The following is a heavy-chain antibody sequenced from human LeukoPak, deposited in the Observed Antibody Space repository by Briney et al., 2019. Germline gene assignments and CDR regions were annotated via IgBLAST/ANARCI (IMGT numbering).Heavy chain of an antibody. D-gene: IGHD6-19*01. J-gene: IGHJ4*02. CDR1: GFTFSTYD. Sequence: GGSLRLSCAASGFTFSTYDMHWVRQAPGKGLQWVAFIRSDGGTKYYADSVKGRFTISRDNSKNTLYLQMNSLRNEDTAMYYCAKDRGYNNGGGSDYWGQGTLVTVSS. CDR2: IRSDGGTK. CDR3: AKDRGYNNGGGSDY. V-gene: IGHV3-30*02.